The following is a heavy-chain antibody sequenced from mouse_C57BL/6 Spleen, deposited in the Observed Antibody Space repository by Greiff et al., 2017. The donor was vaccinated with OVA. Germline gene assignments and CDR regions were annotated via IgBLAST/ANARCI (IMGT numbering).Heavy chain of an antibody. CDR3: ARDARRRGYFDV. CDR2: SRNKANDYTT. Sequence: EVKLVESGGGLVQSGRSLRLSCATSGFTFSDFYMEWVRQAPGKGLEWIAASRNKANDYTTEYSASVKGRFIVSRDTSQSILYLQMNALRAEDTAIYYCARDARRRGYFDVWGTGTTVTVSS. CDR1: GFTFSDFY. J-gene: IGHJ1*03. V-gene: IGHV7-1*01.